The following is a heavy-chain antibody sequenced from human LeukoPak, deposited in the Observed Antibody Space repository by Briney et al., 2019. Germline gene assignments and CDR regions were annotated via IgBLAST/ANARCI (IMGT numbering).Heavy chain of an antibody. V-gene: IGHV4-34*01. Sequence: SETLSLTCAVYGGSFSGYYWSWIRQPPGKGLEWIREINHSGSTNYNPSLKSRVTISVDTSKNQFSLKLSSVTAADTAVYYCARGGHCSSTSCPWFDPWGQGTLVTVSS. CDR3: ARGGHCSSTSCPWFDP. CDR1: GGSFSGYY. J-gene: IGHJ5*02. D-gene: IGHD2-2*01. CDR2: INHSGST.